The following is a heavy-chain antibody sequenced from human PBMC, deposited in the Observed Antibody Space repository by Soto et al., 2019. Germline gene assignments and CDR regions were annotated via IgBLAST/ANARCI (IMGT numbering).Heavy chain of an antibody. J-gene: IGHJ6*02. CDR2: IYYSGST. V-gene: IGHV4-59*08. D-gene: IGHD5-18*01. Sequence: PSETLSLTCTVSGGSISSYYWSWIRQPPGKGLEWIGYIYYSGSTNYNPSLKSRVTISVDTSKNQFSLKLSSVTAADTAVYYCARVTRGYYYYYGMDVWGQGTTVTVSS. CDR1: GGSISSYY. CDR3: ARVTRGYYYYYGMDV.